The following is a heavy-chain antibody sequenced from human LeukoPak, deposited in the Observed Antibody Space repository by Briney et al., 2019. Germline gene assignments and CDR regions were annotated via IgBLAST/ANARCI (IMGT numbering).Heavy chain of an antibody. CDR2: IYYSGST. Sequence: PSETLSLTCSVSGGSISSYSWSWIRQPPGKGLEWIGHIYYSGSTNYNPSLKSRVTISVDTSKNQFSLKLSSVTAADTAVYYCARHVYCTNGVCSDYWDQGTLVTVSS. CDR3: ARHVYCTNGVCSDY. CDR1: GGSISSYS. D-gene: IGHD2-8*01. V-gene: IGHV4-59*08. J-gene: IGHJ4*02.